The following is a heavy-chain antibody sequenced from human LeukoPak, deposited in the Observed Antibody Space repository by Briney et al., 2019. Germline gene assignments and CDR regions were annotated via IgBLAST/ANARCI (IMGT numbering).Heavy chain of an antibody. Sequence: PSETLSLTCAVYGGSFSGYYWSCIRHPPGKGLEWIGQINHSGSTNYNPSLKSRVTISVNTSKNQFSLKLSSVTAADTAVYYCARGAPMVRGVIIIDYWGQGTLVTVSS. CDR1: GGSFSGYY. V-gene: IGHV4-34*01. J-gene: IGHJ4*02. CDR3: ARGAPMVRGVIIIDY. CDR2: INHSGST. D-gene: IGHD3-10*01.